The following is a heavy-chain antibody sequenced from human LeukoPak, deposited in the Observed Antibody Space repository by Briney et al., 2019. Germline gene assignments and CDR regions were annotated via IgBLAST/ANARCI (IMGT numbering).Heavy chain of an antibody. J-gene: IGHJ4*02. CDR2: ISYDGSTT. CDR1: GFTFSSYG. D-gene: IGHD1-1*01. Sequence: PGGSLRLSCAASGFTFSSYGMHWVRQAPGKGLQWVAVISYDGSTTYYTDSVKGRFTISRDNSKYTLYLQMNSLRAEDTAVYYCAKDYHLQTGNYSDYWGQGTLVTVSS. V-gene: IGHV3-30*18. CDR3: AKDYHLQTGNYSDY.